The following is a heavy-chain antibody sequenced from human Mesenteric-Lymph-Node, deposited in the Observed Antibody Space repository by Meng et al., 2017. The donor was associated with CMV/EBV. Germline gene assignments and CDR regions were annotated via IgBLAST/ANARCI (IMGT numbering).Heavy chain of an antibody. CDR3: VRDYYCNTAACSFDY. D-gene: IGHD2/OR15-2a*01. Sequence: SQTLSLTCAISGDSVSTNSAAWNWIRQSPSRGLEWLGRTFYRSKWYTNYAESVKSRITINPDTSNNQLSLHLNSVTPEDTAVYYCVRDYYCNTAACSFDYWGQGTLVTVSS. CDR2: TFYRSKWYT. V-gene: IGHV6-1*01. CDR1: GDSVSTNSAA. J-gene: IGHJ4*03.